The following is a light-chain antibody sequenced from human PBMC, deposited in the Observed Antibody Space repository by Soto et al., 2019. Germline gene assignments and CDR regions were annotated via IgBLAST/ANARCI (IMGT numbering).Light chain of an antibody. CDR1: QSVLYSPTNKNY. Sequence: DIVMTQFPDSLAVSLGERATINCKSSQSVLYSPTNKNYLAWYQQKLGQSPKLLIYWASTRDSGVPDRFSGGGSGTDFTLTISSLQAEDVAVYYCQQYYTIPVTFGGGTKVEIK. J-gene: IGKJ4*01. CDR2: WAS. CDR3: QQYYTIPVT. V-gene: IGKV4-1*01.